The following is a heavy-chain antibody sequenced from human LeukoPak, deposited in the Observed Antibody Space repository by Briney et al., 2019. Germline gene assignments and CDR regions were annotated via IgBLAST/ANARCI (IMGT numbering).Heavy chain of an antibody. CDR1: GFTFSSYA. V-gene: IGHV3-23*01. J-gene: IGHJ4*02. Sequence: GGSLRLSCAASGFTFSSYAMSWVRQAPGKGLEWVSAISGSGGSTYYADSVKGRFTISRDNSKNTLYLQMNSLRAEATAVYYCAKDKSKSRYQLPLDYWGQGTLVTVSS. D-gene: IGHD2-2*01. CDR2: ISGSGGST. CDR3: AKDKSKSRYQLPLDY.